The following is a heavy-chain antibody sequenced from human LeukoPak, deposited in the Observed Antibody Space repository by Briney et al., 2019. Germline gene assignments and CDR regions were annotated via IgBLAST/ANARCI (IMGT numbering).Heavy chain of an antibody. D-gene: IGHD4-17*01. CDR3: ARHSVNPYQSTARTLGYFDY. J-gene: IGHJ4*02. Sequence: GESLKISCKGSGYSFTSYWIGWVRQMPGKGLEWMGIIYPGDSETRYSPSFQGKVTISADKSISTAYLQWSSLKASDTAMYYCARHSVNPYQSTARTLGYFDYWGQGTLVTVSS. V-gene: IGHV5-51*01. CDR1: GYSFTSYW. CDR2: IYPGDSET.